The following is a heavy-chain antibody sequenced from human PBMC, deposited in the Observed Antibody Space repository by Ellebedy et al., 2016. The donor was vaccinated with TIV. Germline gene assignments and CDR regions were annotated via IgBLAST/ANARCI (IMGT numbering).Heavy chain of an antibody. D-gene: IGHD3-10*01. CDR3: ARDRTGVLDI. Sequence: GESLKISCAASGFTFSDYYMSWNRQAPGKGPEWVSYISSGGSTMKYADSAKGRFTISRDNADNSLYLQMNSLRADDTAVYYWARDRTGVLDIWGQGTMVTVSS. V-gene: IGHV3-11*04. CDR1: GFTFSDYY. CDR2: ISSGGSTM. J-gene: IGHJ3*02.